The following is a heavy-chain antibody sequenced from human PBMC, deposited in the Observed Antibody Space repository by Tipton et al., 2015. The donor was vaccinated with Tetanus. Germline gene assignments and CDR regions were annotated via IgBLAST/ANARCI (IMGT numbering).Heavy chain of an antibody. CDR1: GGSLSRYY. CDR2: VDDSGST. Sequence: TLSLTCAVYGGSLSRYYWTWIRQPPGKGLEWIGEVDDSGSTNYSPSLKSRVTISVDTPKNQFSLRLSSVTAADTAVYYCARDHGITWGGMGYYYGMDVWGQGTTVTVSS. D-gene: IGHD3-16*01. J-gene: IGHJ6*02. CDR3: ARDHGITWGGMGYYYGMDV. V-gene: IGHV4-34*01.